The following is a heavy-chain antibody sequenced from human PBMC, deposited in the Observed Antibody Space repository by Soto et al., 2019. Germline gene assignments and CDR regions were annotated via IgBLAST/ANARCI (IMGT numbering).Heavy chain of an antibody. V-gene: IGHV1-46*03. CDR1: GYTFASYY. D-gene: IGHD5-12*01. CDR3: ARGKYSGRMSGAFDI. CDR2: INPSGGST. Sequence: ASVKVSCKASGYTFASYYMHWVRQAPGQGLEWMGIINPSGGSTSYAQKFQGRVTMTRDTSTSTVYMELSSLRSEDTAVYYCARGKYSGRMSGAFDIWGQGTMVTVSS. J-gene: IGHJ3*02.